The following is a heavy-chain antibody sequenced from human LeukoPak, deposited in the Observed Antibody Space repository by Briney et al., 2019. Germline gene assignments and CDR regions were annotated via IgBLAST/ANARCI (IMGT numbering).Heavy chain of an antibody. V-gene: IGHV1-46*01. CDR2: INPSGGST. CDR3: ATHYYGSGSYVWFDP. J-gene: IGHJ5*02. D-gene: IGHD3-10*01. Sequence: ASVKVSCKASGYTFTGYYMHWVRQAPGQGLEWMGIINPSGGSTSYAQKFQGRVTMTRDTSTSTVYMELSSLRSEDTAVYYCATHYYGSGSYVWFDPWGQGTLVTVSS. CDR1: GYTFTGYY.